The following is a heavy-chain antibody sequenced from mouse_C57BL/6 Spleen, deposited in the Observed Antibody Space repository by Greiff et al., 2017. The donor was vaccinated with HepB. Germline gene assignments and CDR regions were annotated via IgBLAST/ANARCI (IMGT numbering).Heavy chain of an antibody. CDR2: ISDGGSYT. D-gene: IGHD2-1*01. Sequence: VQLKQSGGGLVKPGGSLKLSCAASGFTFSSYAMSWVRQTPEKRLEWVATISDGGSYTYYPDNVKGRFTISRDNAKNNLYLQMSHLKSEDTAMYYCARDYRNGYFAYWGQGTLVTVSA. CDR1: GFTFSSYA. J-gene: IGHJ3*01. V-gene: IGHV5-4*01. CDR3: ARDYRNGYFAY.